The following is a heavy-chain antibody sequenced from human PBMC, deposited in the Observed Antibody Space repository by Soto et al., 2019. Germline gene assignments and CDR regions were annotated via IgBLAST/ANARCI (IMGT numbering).Heavy chain of an antibody. CDR3: ARASTTHCGGDCPLLYYYGMDV. CDR2: IYSGGST. D-gene: IGHD2-21*02. V-gene: IGHV3-66*01. J-gene: IGHJ6*02. CDR1: GFTVSSNY. Sequence: GGSLRLSCAASGFTVSSNYMSWVSQAPGKGLEWVSVIYSGGSTYYADSVKGRFTISRDNSKNTLYLQMNSLRAEDTAVYYCARASTTHCGGDCPLLYYYGMDVWGQGTTVTVSS.